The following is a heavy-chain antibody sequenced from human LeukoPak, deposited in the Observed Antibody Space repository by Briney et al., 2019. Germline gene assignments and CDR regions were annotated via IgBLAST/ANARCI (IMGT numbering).Heavy chain of an antibody. J-gene: IGHJ4*02. Sequence: PETLSLTCAVSGGSISSSNWWSWVRQPPGKGLEWIGEIYHSGSTNYNPSLKSRVTISVDKSKNQFSLKLSSVTAADTAVYYCARVKGGRVRNYFDYWGQGTLVTVSS. CDR3: ARVKGGRVRNYFDY. V-gene: IGHV4-4*03. D-gene: IGHD1-14*01. CDR2: IYHSGST. CDR1: GGSISSSNW.